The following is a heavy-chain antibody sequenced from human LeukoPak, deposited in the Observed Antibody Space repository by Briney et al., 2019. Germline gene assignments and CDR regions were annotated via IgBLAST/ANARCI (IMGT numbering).Heavy chain of an antibody. CDR2: IYHSGTT. CDR1: DGSISSYC. D-gene: IGHD3-10*01. Sequence: SETLSLTCTVSDGSISSYCWSWIRQPPGKGLEYIGYIYHSGTTNYNPSLKSRVTMSVDTPKNQFSLKLSSVTAADTAVYYCATLSYYGSTYYFDYWGQGTLVTVSS. J-gene: IGHJ4*02. V-gene: IGHV4-59*12. CDR3: ATLSYYGSTYYFDY.